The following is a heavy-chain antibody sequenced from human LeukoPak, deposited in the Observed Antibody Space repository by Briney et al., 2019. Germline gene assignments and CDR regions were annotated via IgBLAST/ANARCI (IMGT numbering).Heavy chain of an antibody. Sequence: SETLSLTCTVSGGSISSSSYYWGWIRQPPGKGLEWIGSIYYSGITYYNPSLKSRVTISVDTSKNQFSLKLSSVTAADTAVYYCARLDIVVVPASAFDIWGQGTMVTVSS. CDR1: GGSISSSSYY. V-gene: IGHV4-39*01. J-gene: IGHJ3*02. CDR3: ARLDIVVVPASAFDI. CDR2: IYYSGIT. D-gene: IGHD2-2*01.